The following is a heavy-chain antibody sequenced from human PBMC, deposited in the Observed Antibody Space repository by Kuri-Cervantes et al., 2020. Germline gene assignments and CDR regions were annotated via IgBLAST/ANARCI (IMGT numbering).Heavy chain of an antibody. CDR3: AKDGHSVPDRWYFDL. CDR2: ISYDGGNK. D-gene: IGHD1-14*01. Sequence: GGSLRLSCAASGFTFSSYALHWVRLAPGKGLEWVAVISYDGGNKYYAESLKGRFTISRDNAKNSLYLQMNSLRAEDTALYYCAKDGHSVPDRWYFDLWGRGTLVTVSS. J-gene: IGHJ2*01. CDR1: GFTFSSYA. V-gene: IGHV3-30*01.